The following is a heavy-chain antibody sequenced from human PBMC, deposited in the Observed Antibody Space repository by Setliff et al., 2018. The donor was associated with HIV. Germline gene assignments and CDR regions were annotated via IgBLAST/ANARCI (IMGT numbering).Heavy chain of an antibody. CDR3: ARSPGVDTNMAFDY. V-gene: IGHV4-59*01. J-gene: IGHJ4*02. Sequence: SETLSLTCTVSGGSIINNFWSWIRLPPGKGLEYIGYIYYSGNTDYNPSLKSRVTISVDRSKNQFSLKLNSVTAADTAVYYRARSPGVDTNMAFDYWGQGMLVTVSS. CDR1: GGSIINNF. CDR2: IYYSGNT. D-gene: IGHD5-18*01.